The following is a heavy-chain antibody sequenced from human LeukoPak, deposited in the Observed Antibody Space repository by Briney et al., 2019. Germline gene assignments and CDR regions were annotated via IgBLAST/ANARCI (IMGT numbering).Heavy chain of an antibody. V-gene: IGHV3-7*01. CDR2: IKQDGSEK. CDR1: GFTFSSYW. CDR3: VYYGSSGYAVSDY. D-gene: IGHD3-22*01. J-gene: IGHJ4*02. Sequence: GGSLRLSCAASGFTFSSYWMSWVRQAPGKGLEWVANIKQDGSEKNYVDSVKGRLTISRDNAKNSLYLQMNSLRAEDTAVYYCVYYGSSGYAVSDYWGQGTLVTVSS.